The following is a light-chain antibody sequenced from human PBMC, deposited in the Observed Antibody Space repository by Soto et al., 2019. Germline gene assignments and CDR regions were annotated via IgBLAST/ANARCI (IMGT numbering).Light chain of an antibody. J-gene: IGKJ1*01. Sequence: EIVMTQSPATLSVSPGGRVTLSCRASQSVNNDLAWYQQKPGQAPRLLIYGASTRATGIPARFSGSGSGTEFTLTISRLQSEDFAVYYCQQYNNWWTFGQGTKVDIK. CDR1: QSVNND. CDR2: GAS. V-gene: IGKV3-15*01. CDR3: QQYNNWWT.